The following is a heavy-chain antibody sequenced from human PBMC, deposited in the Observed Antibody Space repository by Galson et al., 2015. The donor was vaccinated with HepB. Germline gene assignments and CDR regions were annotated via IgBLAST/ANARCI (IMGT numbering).Heavy chain of an antibody. J-gene: IGHJ4*02. Sequence: SETLSLTCTVSGGSVSSTTYRWGWIRQPPGKGLEWIGTIYYSGSTYYNPSLKSRVTISVDTSNNQFSLKLSSVTATDTAVYYCARRGCCSGGRCYNDYWGQGTLVTVSS. V-gene: IGHV4-39*01. CDR3: ARRGCCSGGRCYNDY. CDR1: GGSVSSTTYR. CDR2: IYYSGST. D-gene: IGHD2-15*01.